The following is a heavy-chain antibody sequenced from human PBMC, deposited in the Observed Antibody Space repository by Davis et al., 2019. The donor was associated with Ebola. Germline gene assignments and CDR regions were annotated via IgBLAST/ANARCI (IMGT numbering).Heavy chain of an antibody. D-gene: IGHD6-19*01. Sequence: ASVKVSCKASGYTFTGYYMHWVRQAPGQGLEWMGWINPNSGGTNYAQKFQGWVTMTRDTSISTAYMKLSRLRSDDTAVYYCARSDVAAIYYYGMDVWGQGTTVTVSS. CDR2: INPNSGGT. CDR1: GYTFTGYY. V-gene: IGHV1-2*04. J-gene: IGHJ6*02. CDR3: ARSDVAAIYYYGMDV.